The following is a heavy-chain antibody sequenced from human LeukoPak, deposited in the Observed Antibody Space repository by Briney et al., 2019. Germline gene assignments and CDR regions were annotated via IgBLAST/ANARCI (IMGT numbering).Heavy chain of an antibody. CDR2: INHSGST. Sequence: PSETLSLTCAVYGGSFSYYYWSWIRQPPGKTLEWIGEINHSGSTNYNPSIKSRVTISVDTSKNQFSLKLSSVTAADTAVYYCAIRKYYDILTGYRKIPTSGFDPWGQGTLVTVSS. D-gene: IGHD3-9*01. J-gene: IGHJ5*02. CDR3: AIRKYYDILTGYRKIPTSGFDP. CDR1: GGSFSYYY. V-gene: IGHV4-34*01.